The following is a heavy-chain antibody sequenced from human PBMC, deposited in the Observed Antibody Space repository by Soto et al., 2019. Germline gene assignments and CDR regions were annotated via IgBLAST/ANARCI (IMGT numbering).Heavy chain of an antibody. J-gene: IGHJ5*01. V-gene: IGHV1-69*01. Sequence: QVQLVQSGAEVKKPGSSVKVSCKASGGSFSSYAFTWMRQAPGQGLEWMGGIIPFSGTVNYAQQFQDRLTMTADESMSTAYMEQGPLRLEDTAVYYWGNSPHQLLQRGHWVDSWGQGTLVTVSS. CDR2: IIPFSGTV. CDR1: GGSFSSYA. D-gene: IGHD2-2*01. CDR3: GNSPHQLLQRGHWVDS.